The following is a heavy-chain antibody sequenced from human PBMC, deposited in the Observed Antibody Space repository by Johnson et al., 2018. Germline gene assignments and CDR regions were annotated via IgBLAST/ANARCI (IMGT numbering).Heavy chain of an antibody. D-gene: IGHD1-14*01. J-gene: IGHJ6*02. CDR3: ARGASGMGPVHNCMDV. CDR1: GFTFHDFA. CDR2: IGWNSGIT. V-gene: IGHV3-9*01. Sequence: VQLQESGGGLVQPGGSLKLSCAASGFTFHDFAMHWVRQGPGKGPEWVSSIGWNSGITGYADFVKGRFTISRDNAKNSLYLQMNSLRAGDTAVYYCARGASGMGPVHNCMDVWGQGTTVTVSS.